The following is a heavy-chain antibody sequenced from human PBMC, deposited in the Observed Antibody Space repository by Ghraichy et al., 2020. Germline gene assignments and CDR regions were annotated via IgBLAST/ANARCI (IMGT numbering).Heavy chain of an antibody. CDR2: INYSGST. CDR3: ARQPAATMREFAFDY. D-gene: IGHD2-15*01. CDR1: GGSFSDYY. J-gene: IGHJ4*02. V-gene: IGHV4-34*01. Sequence: SETLSLTCAVYGGSFSDYYWNWIRQPPGKGLEWIGEINYSGSTNYNPSLKSRVTISGDTSKNQFSLKLSSVTAAETAVYWCARQPAATMREFAFDYWGQGTLVTVSS.